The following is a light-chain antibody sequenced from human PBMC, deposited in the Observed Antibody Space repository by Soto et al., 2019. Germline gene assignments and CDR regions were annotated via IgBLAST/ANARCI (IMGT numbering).Light chain of an antibody. CDR3: QQFGSSPFT. CDR1: QSVSSSY. J-gene: IGKJ3*01. V-gene: IGKV3-20*01. Sequence: EIVLTQSPGTLSLSPGERGTLSCRASQSVSSSYLAWYQQKPGQAPRLLIYGAANMATGIPDRFSGSGSGSDFTLTISRLEPEDFEVYYWQQFGSSPFTFGPGTRVDFK. CDR2: GAA.